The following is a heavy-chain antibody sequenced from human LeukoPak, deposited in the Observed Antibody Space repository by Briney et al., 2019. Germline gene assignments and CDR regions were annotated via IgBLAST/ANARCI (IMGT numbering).Heavy chain of an antibody. CDR3: ARDPPRIVVVVAATNYYGMDV. J-gene: IGHJ6*02. Sequence: ASVKVSCKASGYTFTSYGISWVRQAPGQGLEWMGWISAYNGNTNYAQKLQGRVTMTTDTSTSTAYMELRGLRSDDTAVYYCARDPPRIVVVVAATNYYGMDVWGQGTTVTVS. CDR1: GYTFTSYG. CDR2: ISAYNGNT. D-gene: IGHD2-15*01. V-gene: IGHV1-18*01.